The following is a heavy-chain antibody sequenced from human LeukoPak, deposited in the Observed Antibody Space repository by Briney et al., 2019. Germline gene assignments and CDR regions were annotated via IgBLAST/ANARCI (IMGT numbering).Heavy chain of an antibody. CDR1: GYTFTCYG. CDR2: ISAYNGNT. Sequence: ASVKVSCKASGYTFTCYGISWVRQAPGQGLEWMGWISAYNGNTNYAQKLQGRVTMTTDTSTSTAYMELRSLRSDDTAVYYCARSGPDNFWSGYWDDYWGQGTLVTVSS. D-gene: IGHD3-3*01. CDR3: ARSGPDNFWSGYWDDY. V-gene: IGHV1-18*01. J-gene: IGHJ4*02.